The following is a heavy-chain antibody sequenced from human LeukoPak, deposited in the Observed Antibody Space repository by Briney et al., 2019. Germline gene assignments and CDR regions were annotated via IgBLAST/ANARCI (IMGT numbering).Heavy chain of an antibody. Sequence: SETLSLTCAVYGGSFSGYYWSWIRQPPGKGLEWSGEINHSGSTNYNPSLKSRVTISVDTSKNQFSLKLSSVTAADTAVYYCARGLRRYYGSGSYSNYYYGMDVWGKGTTVTVSS. V-gene: IGHV4-34*01. CDR2: INHSGST. CDR1: GGSFSGYY. D-gene: IGHD3-10*01. J-gene: IGHJ6*04. CDR3: ARGLRRYYGSGSYSNYYYGMDV.